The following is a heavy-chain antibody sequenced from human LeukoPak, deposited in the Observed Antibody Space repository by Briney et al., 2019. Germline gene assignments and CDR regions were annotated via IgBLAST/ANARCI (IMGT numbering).Heavy chain of an antibody. J-gene: IGHJ5*02. CDR3: ASHGSIAALLWFDP. D-gene: IGHD6-6*01. CDR1: GGSISSSSYY. V-gene: IGHV4-39*01. Sequence: PSETLSLTCTVSGGSISSSSYYWCWIRQPPGKGLEWIGSIYYSGSTYYNPSPNSRLTISVYTSKNQFSLKLSSVTAADTAVYYCASHGSIAALLWFDPWGQGTLVTVSS. CDR2: IYYSGST.